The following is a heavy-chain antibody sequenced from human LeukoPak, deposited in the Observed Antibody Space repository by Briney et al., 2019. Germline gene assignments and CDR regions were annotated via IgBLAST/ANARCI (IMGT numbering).Heavy chain of an antibody. CDR3: AKSPGLMIFDY. Sequence: PGGSLRLSCAASGFSFSTYTMNWVRQAPGKGLEWVSAINGRGDSTFYADSVKGQFTISRDNSKSTLYLQMNSLRVEDTAVYYCAKSPGLMIFDYWGQGTLVTVSS. CDR1: GFSFSTYT. J-gene: IGHJ4*02. D-gene: IGHD3-16*01. CDR2: INGRGDST. V-gene: IGHV3-23*01.